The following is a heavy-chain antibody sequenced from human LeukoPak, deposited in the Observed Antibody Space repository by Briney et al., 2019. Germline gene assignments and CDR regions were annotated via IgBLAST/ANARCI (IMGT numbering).Heavy chain of an antibody. Sequence: GGSLRLSCSASVFSVSNYYMNWVRQAPGKGLEWVSSISSSSSYIYYADSVKGRFTISRDNAKNSLYLQMNSLRAEDTAVYYCARDGYYGSGSYPPTDYWGQGTLVTVSS. J-gene: IGHJ4*02. CDR1: VFSVSNYY. CDR3: ARDGYYGSGSYPPTDY. CDR2: ISSSSSYI. V-gene: IGHV3-21*01. D-gene: IGHD3-10*01.